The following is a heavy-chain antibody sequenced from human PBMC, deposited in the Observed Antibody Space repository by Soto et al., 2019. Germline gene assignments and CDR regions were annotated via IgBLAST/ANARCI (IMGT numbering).Heavy chain of an antibody. V-gene: IGHV4-34*09. CDR1: GGSFSGYY. CDR2: IYYIGST. Sequence: SETLSLTCAVYGGSFSGYYWSWIRQPPGKGLEWIGYIYYIGSTYYNPSLKSRVTISLDTSKNQFSLKLSSVTAADTAVYYCARSVFPWGQGTLVTVS. CDR3: ARSVFP. J-gene: IGHJ5*02.